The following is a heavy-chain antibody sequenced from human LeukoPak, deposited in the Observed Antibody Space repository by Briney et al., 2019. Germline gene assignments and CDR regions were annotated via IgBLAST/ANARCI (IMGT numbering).Heavy chain of an antibody. CDR3: ARTYYDFWSGLNWFDP. D-gene: IGHD3-3*01. Sequence: SETLSLTCTVSGGSISSSSYSWGWIRQPPGQGLEWIGSIYYSGSTYYNPSLKSRVTISVDTSKNQFSLKLSSVTAADTAVYYCARTYYDFWSGLNWFDPWGQGTLVTVSS. V-gene: IGHV4-39*01. J-gene: IGHJ5*02. CDR1: GGSISSSSYS. CDR2: IYYSGST.